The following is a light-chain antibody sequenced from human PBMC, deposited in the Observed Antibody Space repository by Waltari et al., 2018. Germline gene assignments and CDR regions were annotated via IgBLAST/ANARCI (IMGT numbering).Light chain of an antibody. CDR3: QQSYSSPWT. V-gene: IGKV1-39*01. J-gene: IGKJ1*01. CDR2: VAS. Sequence: IQMTQSPSSLSASVGDRVTITCRASQSISSSLNWYQQIPGKAPKRLSYVASNLQSGVPSRFSGSGSGTDFSLTISSLQPEDFAIYYCQQSYSSPWTFAQGTKVEIK. CDR1: QSISSS.